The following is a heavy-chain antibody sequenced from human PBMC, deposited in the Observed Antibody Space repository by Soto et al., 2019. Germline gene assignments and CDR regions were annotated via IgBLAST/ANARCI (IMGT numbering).Heavy chain of an antibody. CDR2: FDPEDGET. CDR3: MAVVVPAANYYYYYMDV. D-gene: IGHD2-2*01. V-gene: IGHV1-24*01. J-gene: IGHJ6*03. CDR1: GYTLTELS. Sequence: GASVKVSCKVSGYTLTELSMHWVRQAPGKGLEWMGGFDPEDGETIYAQKFQGRVTMTEDTSTDTAYMELSSLRSEDTAVYFCMAVVVPAANYYYYYMDVWGKGTTVTVSS.